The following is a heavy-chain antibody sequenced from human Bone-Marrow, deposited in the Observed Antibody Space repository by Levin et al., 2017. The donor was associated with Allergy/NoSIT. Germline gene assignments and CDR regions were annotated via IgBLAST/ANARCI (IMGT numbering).Heavy chain of an antibody. D-gene: IGHD3-22*01. V-gene: IGHV3-11*01. Sequence: GESLKISCAASGFTFSDYYMSWIRQAPGKGLEWVSYISSSGSTIYYADSVKGRFTISRDNAKNSLYLQMNSLRAEDTAVYYCARDVIVVVITTYYYYGMDVWGQGTTVTVSS. CDR2: ISSSGSTI. CDR1: GFTFSDYY. J-gene: IGHJ6*02. CDR3: ARDVIVVVITTYYYYGMDV.